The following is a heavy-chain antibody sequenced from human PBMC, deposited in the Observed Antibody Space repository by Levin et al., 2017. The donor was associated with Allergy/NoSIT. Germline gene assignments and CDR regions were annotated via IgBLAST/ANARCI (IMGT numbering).Heavy chain of an antibody. CDR3: AKDVSFLGYCSGGSCYPNFDY. CDR1: GFTFSSYA. Sequence: GESLKISCAASGFTFSSYAMSWVRQAPGKGLEWVSAISGSGGSTYYADSVKGRFTISRDNSKNTLYLQMNSLRAEDTAVYYCAKDVSFLGYCSGGSCYPNFDYGGQGTLVTVSS. D-gene: IGHD2-15*01. CDR2: ISGSGGST. J-gene: IGHJ4*02. V-gene: IGHV3-23*01.